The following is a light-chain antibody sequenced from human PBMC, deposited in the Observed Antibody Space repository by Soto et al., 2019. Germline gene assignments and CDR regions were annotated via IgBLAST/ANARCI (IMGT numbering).Light chain of an antibody. V-gene: IGKV3-15*01. CDR1: QSVSSN. J-gene: IGKJ2*01. CDR2: GAS. CDR3: QQYNNWPRYT. Sequence: EIVMTQSPATLSVSPGERATLSCRASQSVSSNLAWYQQKPGQAPRLLIYGASTRATGIPARFSGSGSGTEFTLTISSLQSEDFSVYCCQQYNNWPRYTFGQGNKLEIK.